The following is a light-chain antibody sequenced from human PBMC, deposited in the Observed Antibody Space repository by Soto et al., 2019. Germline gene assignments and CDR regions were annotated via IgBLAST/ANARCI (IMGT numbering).Light chain of an antibody. CDR3: QQYNNWPLT. CDR1: QSVSSN. J-gene: IGKJ1*01. Sequence: EIVMTQSPATLSVSPGERATLSCRASQSVSSNLAWYQQKPGQAPRLLIYDASTRATGIPARFSGSGSGTEFTLTISSLQSEDFELYYCQQYNNWPLTFGQGTKVDIK. V-gene: IGKV3-15*01. CDR2: DAS.